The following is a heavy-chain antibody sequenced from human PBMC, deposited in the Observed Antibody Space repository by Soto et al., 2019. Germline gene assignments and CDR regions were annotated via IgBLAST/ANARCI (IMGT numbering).Heavy chain of an antibody. V-gene: IGHV3-30-3*01. Sequence: GGSLRLSCVASGFTFRSYVMHWVRQAPGKGPEWVAVILYDETNKYYAESVKGRFTISRDNSKNTLYLQMKSLRVEDTAMYYCAGVKLAELGSAFHFWGRGTMVTVS. D-gene: IGHD2-15*01. CDR3: AGVKLAELGSAFHF. CDR1: GFTFRSYV. J-gene: IGHJ3*01. CDR2: ILYDETNK.